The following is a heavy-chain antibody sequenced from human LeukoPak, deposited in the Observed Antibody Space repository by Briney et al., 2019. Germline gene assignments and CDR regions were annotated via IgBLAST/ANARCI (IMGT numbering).Heavy chain of an antibody. Sequence: ASVKVSCKASGYTFTGYYMHWVRQAPGQGLEWMGWINPNSGGTNYAQKFQGRVTMTRDTSISTAYMELSRLRSDDTAVYYCARCYSSAAGKYYYYYYMDVWGKGTTVTISS. CDR2: INPNSGGT. CDR1: GYTFTGYY. J-gene: IGHJ6*03. D-gene: IGHD2-21*01. V-gene: IGHV1-2*02. CDR3: ARCYSSAAGKYYYYYYMDV.